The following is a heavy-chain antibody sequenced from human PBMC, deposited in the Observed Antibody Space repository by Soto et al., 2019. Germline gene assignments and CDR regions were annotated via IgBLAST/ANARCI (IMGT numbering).Heavy chain of an antibody. CDR2: INPSGGST. CDR1: GYTFTSYY. J-gene: IGHJ6*02. CDR3: ARDGMDIVVVVAATVGFSIGMDV. V-gene: IGHV1-46*01. D-gene: IGHD2-15*01. Sequence: ASVKVSCKASGYTFTSYYMHWVRQAPGQGLEWMGIINPSGGSTSYAQKFQGRVTMTRDTSTSTVYMELSSLRSEDTAVYYCARDGMDIVVVVAATVGFSIGMDVWGQGTTVTVSS.